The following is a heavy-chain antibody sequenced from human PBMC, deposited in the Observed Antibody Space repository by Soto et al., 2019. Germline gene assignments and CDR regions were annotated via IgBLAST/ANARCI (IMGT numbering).Heavy chain of an antibody. CDR3: ARHYGSGSSYHLLDP. D-gene: IGHD3-10*01. CDR2: MYYSGST. CDR1: GDSISSGGHY. J-gene: IGHJ5*02. Sequence: SETLALTCTVSGDSISSGGHYWSWIRQHPGKGLEWIGYMYYSGSTYYNPSLKSRVTMLVDTSKNQFSLKLSSVTAADTAVYYCARHYGSGSSYHLLDPWGQGTLVSVSS. V-gene: IGHV4-31*03.